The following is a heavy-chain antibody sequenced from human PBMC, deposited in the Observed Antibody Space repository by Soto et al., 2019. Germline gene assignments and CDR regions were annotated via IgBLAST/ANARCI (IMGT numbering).Heavy chain of an antibody. CDR1: GFTFSSYG. V-gene: IGHV3-30*03. CDR2: ISYDGSNK. CDR3: NCTNGVCYSSFDY. J-gene: IGHJ4*02. Sequence: GGSLRLSCAASGFTFSSYGMHWVRQAPGKGLEWVAVISYDGSNKYYADSVKGRFTISRDNSKNTLYLQMNSLRAEDTAVYYSNCTNGVCYSSFDYWGQGTLVTVSS. D-gene: IGHD2-8*01.